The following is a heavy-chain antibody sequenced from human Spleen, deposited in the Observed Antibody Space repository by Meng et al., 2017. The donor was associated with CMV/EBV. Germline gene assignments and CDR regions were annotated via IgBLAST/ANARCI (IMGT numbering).Heavy chain of an antibody. CDR3: ARASGLTKSRSDY. V-gene: IGHV3-9*01. Sequence: SLKISCAASGFTFDDYAMHWVRQAPGKGLEWVSGISWNSGTIRYADSVKGRFTISRDNAKNSLYLQMKSLRAEDTAMYYCARASGLTKSRSDYWGQGTLVTVSS. CDR1: GFTFDDYA. CDR2: ISWNSGTI. J-gene: IGHJ4*02. D-gene: IGHD1-20*01.